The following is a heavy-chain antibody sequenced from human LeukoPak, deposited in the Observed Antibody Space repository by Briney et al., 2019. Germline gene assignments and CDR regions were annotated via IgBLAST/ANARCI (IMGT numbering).Heavy chain of an antibody. CDR2: IYTSGST. J-gene: IGHJ6*02. D-gene: IGHD6-19*01. Sequence: PSETLSLTCTVSGGSISSYYWSWIRQPAGKGLEWIGRIYTSGSTNYNPSLKSRVTMSVDTSKNQFSLKLSSVTAADTAVYYCARGVVSSGWYSDYYYYGMDVWGQGTTVTVSS. V-gene: IGHV4-4*07. CDR3: ARGVVSSGWYSDYYYYGMDV. CDR1: GGSISSYY.